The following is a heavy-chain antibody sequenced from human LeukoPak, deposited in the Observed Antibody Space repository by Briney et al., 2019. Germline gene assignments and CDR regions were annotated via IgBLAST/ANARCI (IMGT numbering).Heavy chain of an antibody. D-gene: IGHD4-17*01. Sequence: PGGSLRLSCAASGFTFDDYAMHWVRQAPGKGLEWVSGISWNSGSIGYADSVKGRFTISRDNAKNSLYLQMNSLRAEDTAVYYCARGKTVTTFDYWGQGALVTVSS. J-gene: IGHJ4*02. CDR2: ISWNSGSI. V-gene: IGHV3-9*01. CDR3: ARGKTVTTFDY. CDR1: GFTFDDYA.